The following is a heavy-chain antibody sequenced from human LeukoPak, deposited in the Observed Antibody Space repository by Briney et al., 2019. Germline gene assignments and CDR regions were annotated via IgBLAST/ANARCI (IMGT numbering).Heavy chain of an antibody. CDR2: IRSKAYGGTT. Sequence: PGRSLRLSCTASGFTFGDYAMSWVRQAPGKGLEWVGFIRSKAYGGTTEYAASVKGRFTISRDDSKSIAYPQMNSLKTEDTAVYYCTRASPKHLSYYYGSGSYYNFDYWGQGTLVTVSS. CDR1: GFTFGDYA. J-gene: IGHJ4*02. CDR3: TRASPKHLSYYYGSGSYYNFDY. V-gene: IGHV3-49*04. D-gene: IGHD3-10*01.